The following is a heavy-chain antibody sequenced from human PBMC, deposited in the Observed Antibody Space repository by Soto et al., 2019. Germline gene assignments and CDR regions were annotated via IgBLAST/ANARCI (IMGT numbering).Heavy chain of an antibody. Sequence: QVQLVESGGGVVQPGRSLRLSCAASGFTFSSYAMHWVRQAPGKGLEWVAVISYDGSNKYYADSVKGRFTISRDNSKNTLYLQMNSLRAEDTAVYYCARNRRGHSSGWYYFDYWGQGTLVTVSS. J-gene: IGHJ4*02. CDR1: GFTFSSYA. D-gene: IGHD6-19*01. CDR3: ARNRRGHSSGWYYFDY. CDR2: ISYDGSNK. V-gene: IGHV3-30-3*01.